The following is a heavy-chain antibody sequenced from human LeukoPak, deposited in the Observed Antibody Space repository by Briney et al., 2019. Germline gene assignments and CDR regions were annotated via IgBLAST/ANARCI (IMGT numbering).Heavy chain of an antibody. V-gene: IGHV3-53*01. CDR1: GFTVSNNY. CDR3: ARSLRVRGVPDYMDV. D-gene: IGHD3-10*01. J-gene: IGHJ6*03. CDR2: IYKNAIT. Sequence: GGSLRLSCAASGFTVSNNYMTWVRQAPGKGLEWVSVIYKNAITYHADTVEGRFTISRDNAKNMLYLQMNSLRADGTAVYYCARSLRVRGVPDYMDVWGKGTTVIISS.